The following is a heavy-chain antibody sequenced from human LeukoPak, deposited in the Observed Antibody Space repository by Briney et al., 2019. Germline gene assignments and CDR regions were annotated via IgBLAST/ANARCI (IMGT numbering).Heavy chain of an antibody. D-gene: IGHD3-10*01. CDR2: ISSSSSTI. CDR3: ARTRYYYNSRSYGAPYYFDY. J-gene: IGHJ4*02. V-gene: IGHV3-48*01. Sequence: GGSLRLSCAASGFSFSSYSMNWARQSPGKGLEWDSYISSSSSTISYADSVKGRFTISRDNAKNSLYLQMNSLRAEDTAVYYCARTRYYYNSRSYGAPYYFDYWGQGTLVTVSS. CDR1: GFSFSSYS.